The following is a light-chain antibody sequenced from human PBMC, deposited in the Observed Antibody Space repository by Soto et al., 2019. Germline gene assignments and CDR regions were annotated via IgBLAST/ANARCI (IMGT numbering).Light chain of an antibody. CDR1: QSVSNNY. J-gene: IGKJ2*01. CDR3: QQYGTSPPT. V-gene: IGKV3-20*01. Sequence: EIVWTQSPGTLSLSPGERATLSCRASQSVSNNYLAWYQQKPGQAPRLLIYGASNRATGIPDRFSGSGSGTDFTLTVSRLEPEDFAVFYCQQYGTSPPTFGQGTKVDIK. CDR2: GAS.